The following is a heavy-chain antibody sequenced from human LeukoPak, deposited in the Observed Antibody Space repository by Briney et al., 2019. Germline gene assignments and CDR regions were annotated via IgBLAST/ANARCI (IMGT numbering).Heavy chain of an antibody. CDR2: ISGSGGST. J-gene: IGHJ4*02. Sequence: GGSLRLSCAASGFTFSSYAMSWVRQAPGKGLEWVSAISGSGGSTYYADSVKGRFTISRDNSKNTLYLQMNSLRPEDTAVYYCVRDSIRQQLYYFDSWGQGTLVTVSS. V-gene: IGHV3-23*01. CDR1: GFTFSSYA. CDR3: VRDSIRQQLYYFDS. D-gene: IGHD1-1*01.